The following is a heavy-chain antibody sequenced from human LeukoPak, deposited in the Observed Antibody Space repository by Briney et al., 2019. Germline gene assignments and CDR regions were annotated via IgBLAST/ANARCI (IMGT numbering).Heavy chain of an antibody. CDR3: ARGRGEFSIVPYFDL. Sequence: GGSLRLSCAASGFTFDDYAMHWLRQAPGKGLEWVSGISWNSGGVLYADSVKGRFSISRDNAKNSLYLQLTSLRTDDTALYYCARGRGEFSIVPYFDLWGRGTLVTVSS. V-gene: IGHV3-9*01. CDR2: ISWNSGGV. D-gene: IGHD3-16*01. CDR1: GFTFDDYA. J-gene: IGHJ2*01.